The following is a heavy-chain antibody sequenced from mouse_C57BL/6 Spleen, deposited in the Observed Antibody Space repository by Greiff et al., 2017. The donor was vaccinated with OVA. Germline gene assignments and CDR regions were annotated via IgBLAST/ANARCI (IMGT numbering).Heavy chain of an antibody. CDR1: GYTFTSYG. V-gene: IGHV1-81*01. Sequence: VQLQQSGAELARPGASVKLSCKASGYTFTSYGISWVKQRTGQGLEWIGELYPRSGNTYYNEKFKGKATLTADKSSSTAYMELRSLSSDDSSVYFCSRRSTLVPPSFDYWGQGTSLTVSS. CDR2: LYPRSGNT. D-gene: IGHD2-2*01. J-gene: IGHJ2*02. CDR3: SRRSTLVPPSFDY.